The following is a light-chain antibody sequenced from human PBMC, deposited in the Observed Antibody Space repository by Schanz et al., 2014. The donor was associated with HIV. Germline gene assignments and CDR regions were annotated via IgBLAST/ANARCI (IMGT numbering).Light chain of an antibody. Sequence: SYELTQPPSVSVAPGKTASITCVGNNVGIKSVHWYQQKPGQAPVMVISYDTDRPSGIPERFSGSNSGHTATLTISRVEAGDEADYYCQVWERSTDVVFGGGTKLTVL. CDR3: QVWERSTDVV. V-gene: IGLV3-21*01. CDR2: YDT. CDR1: NVGIKS. J-gene: IGLJ2*01.